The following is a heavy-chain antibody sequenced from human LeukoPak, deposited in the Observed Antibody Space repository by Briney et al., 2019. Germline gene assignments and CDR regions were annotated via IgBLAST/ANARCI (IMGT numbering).Heavy chain of an antibody. Sequence: SQTLSLTCTVSGGSISSGGYYWSWIRQHPGKGLEWIGYIYYSGSTYYNPSLKSRVTISVDTSKNQLSLKLSSVTAADTAVYYSARKGYCSSTSCYTGRYYYYYYMDVWGKGTTVTVSS. D-gene: IGHD2-2*02. V-gene: IGHV4-31*03. J-gene: IGHJ6*03. CDR2: IYYSGST. CDR1: GGSISSGGYY. CDR3: ARKGYCSSTSCYTGRYYYYYYMDV.